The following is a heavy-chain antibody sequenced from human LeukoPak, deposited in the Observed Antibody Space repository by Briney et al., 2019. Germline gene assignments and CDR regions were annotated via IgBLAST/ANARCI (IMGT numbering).Heavy chain of an antibody. CDR2: IYYSGST. Sequence: PSETLSLTCTVSGGSISSYYWSWIRRPPGKGLEWIGYIYYSGSTNYNPSLKSRVTISVDTSKNQFSLKLSSVTAADTAVYYCARGRGYSYGPDGAFDIWGQGTMVTVSS. V-gene: IGHV4-59*01. D-gene: IGHD5-18*01. J-gene: IGHJ3*02. CDR1: GGSISSYY. CDR3: ARGRGYSYGPDGAFDI.